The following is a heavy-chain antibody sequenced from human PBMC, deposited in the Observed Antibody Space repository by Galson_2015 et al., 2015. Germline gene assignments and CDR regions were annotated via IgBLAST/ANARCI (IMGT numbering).Heavy chain of an antibody. J-gene: IGHJ4*02. Sequence: SLRLSCAASGFTVSNTYMNWVRLAPGKGLEWVSVIYSSGTTYHADSVKGRFTISRDSSKNTVYLQMNSLRAEDTAVYYCARQGLLGGQGTLVTVSS. D-gene: IGHD3-3*01. CDR2: IYSSGTT. V-gene: IGHV3-66*04. CDR1: GFTVSNTY. CDR3: ARQGLL.